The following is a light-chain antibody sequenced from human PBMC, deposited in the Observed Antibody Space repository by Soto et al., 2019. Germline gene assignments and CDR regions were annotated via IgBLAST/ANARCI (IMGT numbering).Light chain of an antibody. CDR2: GAS. Sequence: EIVLTQSQGTLSVFPGERATLSCLASQSISNNLAWYQQKPGQAPRLLISGASTRATGIPARFSGSGSGSEFTLTITSLQSEDLGVYYCQQVSGYPLNFGGGTKVDIK. J-gene: IGKJ4*01. CDR3: QQVSGYPLN. CDR1: QSISNN. V-gene: IGKV3-15*01.